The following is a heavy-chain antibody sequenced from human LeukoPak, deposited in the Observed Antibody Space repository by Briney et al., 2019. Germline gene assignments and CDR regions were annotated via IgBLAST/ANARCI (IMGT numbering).Heavy chain of an antibody. CDR3: TRDETGIDY. Sequence: GGSLRLSCAASGFIFDDSGMTWVRQAPGKGLEWVSSINWNGDITPYADSVKGRFTISRDNAKNALYLQMNSLRPEDTALYFCTRDETGIDYWGQGTLVTVSS. J-gene: IGHJ4*02. D-gene: IGHD1-1*01. CDR1: GFIFDDSG. CDR2: INWNGDIT. V-gene: IGHV3-20*04.